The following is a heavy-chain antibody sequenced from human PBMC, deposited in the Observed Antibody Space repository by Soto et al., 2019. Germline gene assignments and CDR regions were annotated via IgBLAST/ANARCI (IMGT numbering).Heavy chain of an antibody. CDR1: GYTFTGYY. CDR2: INPNSGGT. V-gene: IGHV1-2*04. J-gene: IGHJ3*02. CDR3: AREHPGEHDAFDI. Sequence: ASVKVSCKASGYTFTGYYMHWVRQAPGQGLEWMGWINPNSGGTNYAQKFQGWVTMTRDTSISTAYMELSRLRSDDTAVYYCAREHPGEHDAFDIWGKGTMVIV.